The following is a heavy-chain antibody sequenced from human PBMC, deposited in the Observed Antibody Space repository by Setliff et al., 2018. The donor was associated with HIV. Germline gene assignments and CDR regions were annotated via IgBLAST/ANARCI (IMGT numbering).Heavy chain of an antibody. J-gene: IGHJ5*02. D-gene: IGHD2-15*01. Sequence: SETLSLTCTVSGGSISSGIYYWSWIRQPAGKGLEWIGRIYTSGSTKYNPSLESRVTISVDTSKNQFSLRLSSVTAADTAVYYCARVSRLHPFDPWGQGTLVTVSS. V-gene: IGHV4-61*02. CDR3: ARVSRLHPFDP. CDR2: IYTSGST. CDR1: GGSISSGIYY.